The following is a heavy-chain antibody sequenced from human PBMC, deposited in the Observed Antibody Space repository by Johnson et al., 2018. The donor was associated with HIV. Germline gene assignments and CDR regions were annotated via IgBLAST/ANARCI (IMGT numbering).Heavy chain of an antibody. J-gene: IGHJ3*02. CDR3: TKGKIGGGSYSAPDAFDM. Sequence: EVQLVESGGRLVQPGGSLRLSCAASGFSFSSYGMNWVRQAPGKGLEWVSGISGSGGSTYYADSVKGRFTISRDNSKDTLYLRMNSLRAEDTAVYYCTKGKIGGGSYSAPDAFDMWGQGTMVTVAS. CDR1: GFSFSSYG. V-gene: IGHV3-23*04. CDR2: ISGSGGST. D-gene: IGHD1-26*01.